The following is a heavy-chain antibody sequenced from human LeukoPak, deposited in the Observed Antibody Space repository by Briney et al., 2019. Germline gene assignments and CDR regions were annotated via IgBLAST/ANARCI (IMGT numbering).Heavy chain of an antibody. V-gene: IGHV4-31*03. J-gene: IGHJ6*02. D-gene: IGHD3-10*02. CDR2: VHYTGST. Sequence: SETLSLTCTVSGGSISSGGYYWSWIRQHPGKGLEWIGYVHYTGSTYNNPSLKGRVTISIDTSKDQFSLKLNSVTAADTAVYYCARDVPKKAPYGVDVWGPGTTVIVSS. CDR3: ARDVPKKAPYGVDV. CDR1: GGSISSGGYY.